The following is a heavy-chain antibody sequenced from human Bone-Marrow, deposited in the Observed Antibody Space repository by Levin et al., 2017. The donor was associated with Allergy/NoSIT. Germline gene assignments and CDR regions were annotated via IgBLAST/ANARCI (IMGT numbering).Heavy chain of an antibody. J-gene: IGHJ6*03. CDR2: IWYDGTDK. Sequence: SCAASGFTFNTYAMHWVRQAPGKGLEWLAVIWYDGTDKNYADSVKGRFTISRDNSKNTLYLQMNSLRAEDTGVYYCAREPTGYYYMDVWGKGTTVTVSS. CDR1: GFTFNTYA. CDR3: AREPTGYYYMDV. D-gene: IGHD4-17*01. V-gene: IGHV3-33*01.